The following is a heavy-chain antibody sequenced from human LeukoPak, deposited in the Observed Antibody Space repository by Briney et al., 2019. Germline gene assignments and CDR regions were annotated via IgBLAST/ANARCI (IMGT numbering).Heavy chain of an antibody. D-gene: IGHD2-8*01. J-gene: IGHJ1*01. CDR3: ARIGVGGHFQH. V-gene: IGHV4-59*01. CDR1: GGSISTYY. Sequence: PSETLSLTCSVSGGSISTYYWSWIRQPPGKGLEWIGYIYYSGSTNYNPSLKSRVTISVDTSKNQVPLKVSSVTAADTAVYYCARIGVGGHFQHWGQGTLVTVSS. CDR2: IYYSGST.